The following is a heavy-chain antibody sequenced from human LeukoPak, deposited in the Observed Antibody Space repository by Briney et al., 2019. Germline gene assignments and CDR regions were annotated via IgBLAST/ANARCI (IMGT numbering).Heavy chain of an antibody. D-gene: IGHD3-10*01. V-gene: IGHV7-4-1*02. CDR2: INTNTGNP. J-gene: IGHJ3*02. CDR1: GYTFNTHS. CDR3: ARLTMVRGNFDAFDI. Sequence: ASVKVSCKASGYTFNTHSITWVRQAPGQGLEWMGWINTNTGNPTYAQGFTGRFVFSLDTSVSTAYLQISSLKAEDTAVYYCARLTMVRGNFDAFDIWGQGTMVTVSS.